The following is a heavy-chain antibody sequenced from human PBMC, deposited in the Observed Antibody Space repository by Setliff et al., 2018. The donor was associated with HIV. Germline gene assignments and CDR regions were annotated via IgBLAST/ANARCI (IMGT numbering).Heavy chain of an antibody. CDR1: GGSISSANYY. J-gene: IGHJ4*02. Sequence: SETLSLTCTVSGGSISSANYYWGWIRQPPGKGLEWIGSIYYSGSTYYNPSLKSRVTISVDTSKNQFSLKLSSVTAADTAVYYCARQPGRRNFDYWGQGTLVTVSS. D-gene: IGHD1-1*01. CDR2: IYYSGST. CDR3: ARQPGRRNFDY. V-gene: IGHV4-39*01.